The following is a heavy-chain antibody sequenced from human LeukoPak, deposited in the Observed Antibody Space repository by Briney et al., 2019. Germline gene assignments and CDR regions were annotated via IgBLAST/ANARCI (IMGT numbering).Heavy chain of an antibody. CDR2: ISAYNGNT. V-gene: IGHV1-18*01. D-gene: IGHD3-10*01. CDR1: GYTFTSYG. CDR3: ARPSGKIASHPGFYYYYMDV. Sequence: ASVKVSCKASGYTFTSYGISWVRQAPGQGLEWMGWISAYNGNTNYAQKLQGRVTMTTDTSTSTAYMELSSLRSEDTAVYYCARPSGKIASHPGFYYYYMDVWGKGTTVTVSS. J-gene: IGHJ6*03.